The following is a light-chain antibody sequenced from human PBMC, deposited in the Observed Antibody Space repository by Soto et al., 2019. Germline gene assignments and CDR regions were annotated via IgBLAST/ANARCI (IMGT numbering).Light chain of an antibody. CDR3: SSYTTSTTYV. CDR2: DVR. Sequence: QSVLTQPASVSGSPGQSITISCTGTSSDVGGYNSVSWYQQHPGTAPKLLIYDVRNRPSGVSNRFSGSQSANTASLTISGLQAEDEADYYCSSYTTSTTYVFGTGTKLTVL. V-gene: IGLV2-14*01. CDR1: SSDVGGYNS. J-gene: IGLJ1*01.